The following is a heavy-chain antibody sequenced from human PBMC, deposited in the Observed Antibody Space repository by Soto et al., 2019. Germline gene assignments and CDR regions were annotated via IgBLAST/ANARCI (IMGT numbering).Heavy chain of an antibody. CDR3: AKGLGATCTFDY. CDR1: GFTFSNFG. D-gene: IGHD1-26*01. CDR2: ISADGSDK. J-gene: IGHJ4*02. V-gene: IGHV3-30*18. Sequence: GSLRLSCAASGFTFSNFGMHWGRQAPGKGLEWVAAISADGSDKYFSDSVKGRFTISRDNSKNTLYLQMNSLRAEDTAVYYCAKGLGATCTFDYWGQVTLVT.